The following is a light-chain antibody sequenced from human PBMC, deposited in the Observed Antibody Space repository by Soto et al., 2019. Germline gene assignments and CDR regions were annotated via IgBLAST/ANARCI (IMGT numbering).Light chain of an antibody. CDR3: QQYGASHWT. Sequence: IALTQPPATLSLSPGERATLSCRASQSITSTYLAWYQQKPGQAPRLLIYGASTRATGIPDRFSGSYSGTDFTLTISRLEREDFAVYYCQQYGASHWTFGQGTKVEIK. CDR1: QSITSTY. CDR2: GAS. V-gene: IGKV3-20*01. J-gene: IGKJ1*01.